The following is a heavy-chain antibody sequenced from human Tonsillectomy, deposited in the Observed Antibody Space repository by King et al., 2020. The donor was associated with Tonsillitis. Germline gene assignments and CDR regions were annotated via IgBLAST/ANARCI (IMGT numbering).Heavy chain of an antibody. D-gene: IGHD2/OR15-2a*01. CDR1: GGSFSSYY. J-gene: IGHJ3*01. CDR3: SRPFSPRRAFDL. CDR2: ISHSGTT. V-gene: IGHV4-34*01. Sequence: QVQLQQWGAGLLKPSETLSLTCAFYGGSFSSYYWNWIRQPPGKGLEWIGEISHSGTTDYNPSLKSRVTISVDTTKNQFSLKLSSVTAAETAVYYCSRPFSPRRAFDLWGQGTMVTVSS.